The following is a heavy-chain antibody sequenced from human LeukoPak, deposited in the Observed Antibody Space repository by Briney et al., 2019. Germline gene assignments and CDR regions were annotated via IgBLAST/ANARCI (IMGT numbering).Heavy chain of an antibody. CDR1: GFTFSSYW. Sequence: PGGSLRLSCAASGFTFSSYWMSWVRQAPGKGLEWVANIKQDGSEKYYVDSVKDRFTISRDNAKNSLYLQMNSLRAEDTAVYYCAREVSLGPLWFGELLSRLYNWFDPWGQGTLVTVSS. CDR2: IKQDGSEK. D-gene: IGHD3-10*01. CDR3: AREVSLGPLWFGELLSRLYNWFDP. J-gene: IGHJ5*02. V-gene: IGHV3-7*01.